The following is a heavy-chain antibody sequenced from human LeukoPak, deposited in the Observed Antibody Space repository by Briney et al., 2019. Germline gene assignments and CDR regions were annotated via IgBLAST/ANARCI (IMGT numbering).Heavy chain of an antibody. J-gene: IGHJ4*02. D-gene: IGHD1-26*01. Sequence: GGSLRLSCAASGFTFSSYNMNWVRQAPGKGLEWVSSISSSSTYIYYADSVKGRFTIARDDAKNSLFLQMISLRAEDTAVYYCARQPLVGPTTFDYWGQGTLVTVSS. CDR1: GFTFSSYN. CDR2: ISSSSTYI. V-gene: IGHV3-21*01. CDR3: ARQPLVGPTTFDY.